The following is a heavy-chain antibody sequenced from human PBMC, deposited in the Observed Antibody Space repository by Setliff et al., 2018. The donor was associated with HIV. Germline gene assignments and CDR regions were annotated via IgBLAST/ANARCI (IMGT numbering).Heavy chain of an antibody. CDR1: GYTFTTYV. D-gene: IGHD3-10*01. V-gene: IGHV1-3*04. J-gene: IGHJ4*02. CDR2: ITTGNGNT. Sequence: PEASVKVSCKASGYTFTTYVVHWVRQAPGQSLEWMGWITTGNGNTKYSQKFQARVTITRDTSATTAYLDLSGLTSEDTAVYYCARVEGSGSFYHYDSWGQGTLVTVSS. CDR3: ARVEGSGSFYHYDS.